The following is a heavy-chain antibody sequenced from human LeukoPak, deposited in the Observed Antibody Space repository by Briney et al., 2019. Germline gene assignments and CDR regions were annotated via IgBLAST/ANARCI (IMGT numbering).Heavy chain of an antibody. CDR3: ARGGDIVGATTTHFDY. CDR1: GGSFSAYY. V-gene: IGHV4-34*01. Sequence: SETLSLTCAVYGGSFSAYYWSWIRQPPGKGLEWIGEINHSGSTNYNPSLKSRVTISVDTSKTQFSLKLSSVTAADTAVYYCARGGDIVGATTTHFDYWGQGTLVTVSS. D-gene: IGHD1-26*01. J-gene: IGHJ4*02. CDR2: INHSGST.